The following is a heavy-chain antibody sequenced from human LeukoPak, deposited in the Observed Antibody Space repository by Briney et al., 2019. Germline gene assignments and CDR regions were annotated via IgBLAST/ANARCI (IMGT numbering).Heavy chain of an antibody. CDR3: ARPSNRGRITMIVYDY. V-gene: IGHV4-34*01. CDR2: INHSGST. CDR1: GGSFSGYY. D-gene: IGHD3-22*01. J-gene: IGHJ4*02. Sequence: PSETLSLTCAVYGGSFSGYYWSWIRQPPGKGLEWIGEINHSGSTNYNPSLKSRVTISVDTSKNQFSLKLSPVTAADTAVYYCARPSNRGRITMIVYDYWGQGTLVTVSS.